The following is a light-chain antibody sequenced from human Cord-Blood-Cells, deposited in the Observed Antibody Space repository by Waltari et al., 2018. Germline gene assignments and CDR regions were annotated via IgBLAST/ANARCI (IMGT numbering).Light chain of an antibody. Sequence: EIVWTQSPATLSLSPGERAPLSCRASRSVSSYLAWYQQKPGQAPRLLIYDASNRATGIPARFSGSGSGTDFTLTISSLEPEDFAVYYCQQRFFGGGTKVEIK. V-gene: IGKV3-11*01. CDR1: RSVSSY. J-gene: IGKJ4*01. CDR2: DAS. CDR3: QQRF.